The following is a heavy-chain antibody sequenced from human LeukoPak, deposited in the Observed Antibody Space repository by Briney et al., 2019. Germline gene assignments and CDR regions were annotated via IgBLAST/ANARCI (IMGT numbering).Heavy chain of an antibody. J-gene: IGHJ4*02. D-gene: IGHD6-19*01. V-gene: IGHV3-23*01. CDR1: GFTFSSYA. Sequence: GGSLRLSCAASGFTFSSYAMYWVRQAPGKGLEWVSGIFGSGGSTHYADSVKGRFTSSRDNSKNTVYLQMNSLRAEDTAVYYCAKTTTGYSSGRFPGWPVDYWGQGTLVAVSS. CDR2: IFGSGGST. CDR3: AKTTTGYSSGRFPGWPVDY.